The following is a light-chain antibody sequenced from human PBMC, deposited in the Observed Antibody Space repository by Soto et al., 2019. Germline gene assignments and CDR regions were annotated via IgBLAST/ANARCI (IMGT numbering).Light chain of an antibody. Sequence: DIQVTQSPSTLSASVGDRVTITCRASQPISTWLAWYQEKPGKAPKLLIYDASSLEGGVPSRFSGSGSGTEFTLTISSLQPDDFATYYCQQYSSYWTFGQGTKVDIK. CDR1: QPISTW. J-gene: IGKJ1*01. CDR3: QQYSSYWT. CDR2: DAS. V-gene: IGKV1-5*01.